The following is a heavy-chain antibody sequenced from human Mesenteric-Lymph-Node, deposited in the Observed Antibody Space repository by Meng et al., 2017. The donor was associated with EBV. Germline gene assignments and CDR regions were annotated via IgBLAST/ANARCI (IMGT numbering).Heavy chain of an antibody. Sequence: QLQLQDSGPGRVKPSETPSLTCTVAGGSVSSTSYYWSWIRQPPGKRLEWIGYVYYSGSTNYSPSLKSRVTISVDTSKNQFSLNLYSVTAADTAVYYCARENPARGNWFDPWGQGALVTVSS. V-gene: IGHV4-61*01. CDR3: ARENPARGNWFDP. D-gene: IGHD3-10*01. J-gene: IGHJ5*02. CDR2: VYYSGST. CDR1: GGSVSSTSYY.